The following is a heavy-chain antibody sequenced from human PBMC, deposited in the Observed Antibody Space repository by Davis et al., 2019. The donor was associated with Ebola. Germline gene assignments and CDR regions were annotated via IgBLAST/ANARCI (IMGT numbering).Heavy chain of an antibody. Sequence: ASVKVSCKASGYTFTNYGITWVRQAPGQGLEWMGRINPYNGGTNYAQKLQGRVTMTTDTSTSTAYMELRSLRSDDTAVYYCARSITMVRGTDYFDYWGQGTLVTVSS. V-gene: IGHV1-18*04. D-gene: IGHD3-10*01. CDR1: GYTFTNYG. CDR2: INPYNGGT. CDR3: ARSITMVRGTDYFDY. J-gene: IGHJ4*02.